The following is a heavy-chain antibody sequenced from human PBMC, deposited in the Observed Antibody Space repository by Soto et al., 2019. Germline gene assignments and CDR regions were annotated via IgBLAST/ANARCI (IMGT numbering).Heavy chain of an antibody. CDR2: ISAYNGNT. J-gene: IGHJ6*02. CDR1: GYTFTSYG. D-gene: IGHD2-21*02. V-gene: IGHV1-18*01. CDR3: ARGLWATAITFYGLDV. Sequence: ASVKVSCKASGYTFTSYGISWVRQAPGQGLEWMGWISAYNGNTNYAQKLQGRVTMTTDTSTSTAYMELRSLRSDDTAVYYCARGLWATAITFYGLDVWGQGTTVTVSS.